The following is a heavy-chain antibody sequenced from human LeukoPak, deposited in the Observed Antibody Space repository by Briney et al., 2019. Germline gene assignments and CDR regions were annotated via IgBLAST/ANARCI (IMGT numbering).Heavy chain of an antibody. D-gene: IGHD6-19*01. Sequence: ASVKVSCKASGYTFTGCYMHWVRQAPGQGLEWMGWINPNSGGTNYAQKFQGRVTMTRDTSISTAYMELSRLRSDDTAVYYCARGKGGRVAGTGIFDYWGQGTLVTVSS. CDR3: ARGKGGRVAGTGIFDY. CDR1: GYTFTGCY. CDR2: INPNSGGT. J-gene: IGHJ4*02. V-gene: IGHV1-2*02.